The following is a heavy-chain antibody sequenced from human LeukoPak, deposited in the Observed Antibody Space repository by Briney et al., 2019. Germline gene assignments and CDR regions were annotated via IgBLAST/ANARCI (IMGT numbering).Heavy chain of an antibody. CDR2: ISSSGSTI. Sequence: GGSLRLSCAASGFTFSDYYMSWIRQAPGKGLEWVSYISSSGSTIYYADSVKGRFTISRDNAKNSLYLQMNSLRAEDTAVYYCARSRCYCSSGSCYSCDWFDPWGQGTLVTVSS. J-gene: IGHJ5*02. D-gene: IGHD2-15*01. V-gene: IGHV3-11*01. CDR1: GFTFSDYY. CDR3: ARSRCYCSSGSCYSCDWFDP.